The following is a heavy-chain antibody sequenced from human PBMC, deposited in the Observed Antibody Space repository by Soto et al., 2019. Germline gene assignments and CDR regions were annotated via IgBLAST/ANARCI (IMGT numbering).Heavy chain of an antibody. CDR3: ARDTSSGWYGNENLDY. CDR1: GFTFSSYA. V-gene: IGHV3-30-3*01. CDR2: ISYDGSNK. D-gene: IGHD6-19*01. J-gene: IGHJ4*02. Sequence: SGGSLRLSCAASGFTFSSYAMHWVRQAPGKGLEWVAVISYDGSNKYYADSVKGRFTISRDNSKNTLYLQMNSLRAEDTAVYYCARDTSSGWYGNENLDYWGQGTLVTVSS.